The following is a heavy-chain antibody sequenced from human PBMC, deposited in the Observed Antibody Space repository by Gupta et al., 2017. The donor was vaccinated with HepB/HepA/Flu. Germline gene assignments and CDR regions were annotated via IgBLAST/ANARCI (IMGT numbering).Heavy chain of an antibody. CDR2: TRSENDGGAI. J-gene: IGHJ4*02. CDR1: GLTFNEAW. V-gene: IGHV3-15*01. CDR3: TTDPQWGH. Sequence: EVQLVESGGGLVKPGGSLRLSCIASGLTFNEAWMNWVRQAPGKGLEWVGRTRSENDGGAIEYAAPVKGRFTISRDDSKNTVYLLMSSLKSEDTAVYYCTTDPQWGHWGQGTLVTVSS. D-gene: IGHD2-8*01.